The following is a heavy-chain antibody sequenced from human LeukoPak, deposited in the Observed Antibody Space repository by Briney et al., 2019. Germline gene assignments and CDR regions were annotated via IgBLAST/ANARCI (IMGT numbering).Heavy chain of an antibody. D-gene: IGHD3-22*01. Sequence: ASVKVPCKASGYTFTSYYMHWVRQAPGQGLEWMGIINPSGGSTSYAQKFQGRVTMTRDTSTSTVYMELSSLRSEDTAVYYCARDAYYYDSSGYYGFGVDYWGQGTLVTVSS. J-gene: IGHJ4*02. V-gene: IGHV1-46*01. CDR2: INPSGGST. CDR1: GYTFTSYY. CDR3: ARDAYYYDSSGYYGFGVDY.